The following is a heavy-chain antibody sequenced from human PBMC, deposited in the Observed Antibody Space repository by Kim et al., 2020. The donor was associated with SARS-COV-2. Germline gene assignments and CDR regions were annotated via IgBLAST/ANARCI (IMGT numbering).Heavy chain of an antibody. J-gene: IGHJ4*02. CDR2: ISGSGGST. CDR3: AKDPLPKWLLPLSFDY. Sequence: GGSLRLSCAASGFTFSSYAMSWVRQAPGKGLEWVSAISGSGGSTYYADSVKGRFTISRDNSKNTLYLQMNSLRAEDTAVYYCAKDPLPKWLLPLSFDYWGQGTLVTVSS. CDR1: GFTFSSYA. V-gene: IGHV3-23*01. D-gene: IGHD6-19*01.